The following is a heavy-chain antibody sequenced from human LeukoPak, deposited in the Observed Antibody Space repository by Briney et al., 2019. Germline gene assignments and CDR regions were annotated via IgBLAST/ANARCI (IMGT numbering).Heavy chain of an antibody. J-gene: IGHJ4*02. V-gene: IGHV1-18*01. CDR1: GYTFTSYG. CDR2: ISAYNGNT. D-gene: IGHD3-16*01. CDR3: AREAGRQGDPFDY. Sequence: ASVXXXXXASGYTFTSYGISWVRQAPGQGLEXMGWISAYNGNTNYAQKLQGRVTMTTDTSTSTAYMELRSLRSDDTAVYYCAREAGRQGDPFDYWGQGTLVTVSS.